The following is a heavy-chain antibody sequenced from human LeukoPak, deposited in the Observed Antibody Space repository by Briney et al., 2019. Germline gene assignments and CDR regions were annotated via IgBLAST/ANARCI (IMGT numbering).Heavy chain of an antibody. Sequence: PGGSLRLSCAASGFTFSSYGMHWVRQAPGKGLEWVAFIRYDGSNKYYADSVKGRFTISRDNSKNTLYLQMNSLRAEDTAVYYCARVLGVYSSSWYPFDYWGQGTLVTVSS. CDR2: IRYDGSNK. CDR3: ARVLGVYSSSWYPFDY. CDR1: GFTFSSYG. V-gene: IGHV3-30*02. J-gene: IGHJ4*02. D-gene: IGHD6-13*01.